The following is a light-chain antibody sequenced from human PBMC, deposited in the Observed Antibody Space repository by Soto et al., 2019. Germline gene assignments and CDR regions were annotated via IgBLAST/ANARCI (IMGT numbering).Light chain of an antibody. J-gene: IGKJ1*01. CDR1: QSVSNNF. Sequence: EIVLTQSPGTVSVSPGERVTLSCRASQSVSNNFLAWHQQRPGQAPRLLIYGASSRAGGIPDRFRGSGSGTDFTLTISRLEPEDFAVYYCQQYGSSWTFGQGTKVEIK. V-gene: IGKV3-20*01. CDR3: QQYGSSWT. CDR2: GAS.